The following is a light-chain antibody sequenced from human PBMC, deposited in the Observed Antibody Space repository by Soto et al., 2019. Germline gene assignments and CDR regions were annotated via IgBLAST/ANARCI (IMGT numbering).Light chain of an antibody. Sequence: QLVLTQSPSASASLGASVNLTCTLSSGHSNYAIAWHQQQSEKGPRYLMKLNSDGSHSKGDGIPDRFSGSSSGAERYLTISRLQSEDEADYYCQNWGSGIVVFGGGTKVTVL. J-gene: IGLJ2*01. CDR1: SGHSNYA. V-gene: IGLV4-69*01. CDR3: QNWGSGIVV. CDR2: LNSDGSH.